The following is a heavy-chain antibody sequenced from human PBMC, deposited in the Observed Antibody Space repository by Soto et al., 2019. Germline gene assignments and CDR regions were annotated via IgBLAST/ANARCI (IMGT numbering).Heavy chain of an antibody. Sequence: GGSLRLSCAAPGFTFSSYAMHWVRQAPGKGLEWVAVISYDGSNKYYADSVKGRFTISRDNSKNTLYLQMNSLRAEDTAVYYCAREEGYSSSSDYWGQGTLVTVSS. J-gene: IGHJ4*02. CDR1: GFTFSSYA. CDR2: ISYDGSNK. D-gene: IGHD6-6*01. V-gene: IGHV3-30-3*01. CDR3: AREEGYSSSSDY.